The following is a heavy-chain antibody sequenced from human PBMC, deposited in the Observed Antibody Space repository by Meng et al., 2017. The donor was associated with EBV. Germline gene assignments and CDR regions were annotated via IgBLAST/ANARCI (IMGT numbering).Heavy chain of an antibody. J-gene: IGHJ5*02. Sequence: GQSGTGVKKAGASVKVSYKASGYTFTSYDINWVRQATGQGLEWMGWMNPNSGNTGYAQKFQGRVTMTRNTSISTAYMELSSLRSEDTAVYYCARGRGVYCSGGSCYPGWFDPWGQGTLVTVSS. CDR2: MNPNSGNT. D-gene: IGHD2-15*01. CDR1: GYTFTSYD. CDR3: ARGRGVYCSGGSCYPGWFDP. V-gene: IGHV1-8*01.